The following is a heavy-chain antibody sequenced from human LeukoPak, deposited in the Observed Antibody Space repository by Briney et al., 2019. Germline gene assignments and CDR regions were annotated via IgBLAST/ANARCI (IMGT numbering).Heavy chain of an antibody. CDR1: GFTFSDYY. CDR3: VRDGRMVRGVKGDAFDI. Sequence: GGSLRPSCAASGFTFSDYYMSWIRQAPGKGLEWVSYISSSGSTIYYADSVKGRFTISRDNAKNSLYLQMNSLRAEDTAVYYCVRDGRMVRGVKGDAFDIWGQGTMVTVSS. J-gene: IGHJ3*02. D-gene: IGHD3-10*01. CDR2: ISSSGSTI. V-gene: IGHV3-11*04.